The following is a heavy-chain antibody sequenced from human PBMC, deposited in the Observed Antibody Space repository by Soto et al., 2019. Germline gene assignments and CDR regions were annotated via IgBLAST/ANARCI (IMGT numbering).Heavy chain of an antibody. V-gene: IGHV1-46*01. CDR1: GYTFTSYY. D-gene: IGHD3-3*02. Sequence: ASVKVSCKASGYTFTSYYMHWVRQAPGQGLEWMGIINPSGGSTSYAQKFQGRVTMTRDTSTSTVYMELSSLRSEDTAVYYCARNLIFGVVVYYGMDVWGQGTTVTVSS. CDR3: ARNLIFGVVVYYGMDV. J-gene: IGHJ6*02. CDR2: INPSGGST.